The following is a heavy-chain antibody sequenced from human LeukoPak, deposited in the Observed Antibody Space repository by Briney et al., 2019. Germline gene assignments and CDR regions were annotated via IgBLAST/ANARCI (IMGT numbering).Heavy chain of an antibody. Sequence: SETLSLTCAVYGGSFSGYYWSWIRQPPGKGLEWIGEINHSGSTNYNPSLKSRVTISVDTSKNQFSLKLSSVTAADAAVYYCARIYSIENYYYYYMDVWGKGTTVTVSS. D-gene: IGHD4-11*01. J-gene: IGHJ6*03. V-gene: IGHV4-34*01. CDR2: INHSGST. CDR3: ARIYSIENYYYYYMDV. CDR1: GGSFSGYY.